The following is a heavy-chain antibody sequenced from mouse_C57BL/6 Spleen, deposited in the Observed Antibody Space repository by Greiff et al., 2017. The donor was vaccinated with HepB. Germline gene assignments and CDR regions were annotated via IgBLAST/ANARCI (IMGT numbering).Heavy chain of an antibody. CDR2: INPNNGGT. CDR1: GYTFTDYN. Sequence: EVQLQQSGPELVKPGASVKIPCKASGYTFTDYNMDWVKQSHGKSLEWIGDINPNNGGTIYNQKFKGKATLTVDKSSSTAYMELRSLTSEDPAVYYCAIGSRYWYFDVWGTGTTVTVSS. CDR3: AIGSRYWYFDV. D-gene: IGHD1-1*01. J-gene: IGHJ1*03. V-gene: IGHV1-18*01.